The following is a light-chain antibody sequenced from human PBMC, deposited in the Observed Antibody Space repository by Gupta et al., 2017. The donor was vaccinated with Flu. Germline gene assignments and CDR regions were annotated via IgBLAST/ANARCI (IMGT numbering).Light chain of an antibody. CDR1: QSVSTY. CDR3: QHRANWPSGP. Sequence: EIVLTQSPANLSLSPGDRATLSCRASQSVSTYLAWYQQKPGQAPRLLIYDTSNRATGIPARFSGIGSGTDFTLTISSLEPEDFAVYYCQHRANWPSGPFGGGTKVEIK. V-gene: IGKV3-11*01. CDR2: DTS. J-gene: IGKJ4*01.